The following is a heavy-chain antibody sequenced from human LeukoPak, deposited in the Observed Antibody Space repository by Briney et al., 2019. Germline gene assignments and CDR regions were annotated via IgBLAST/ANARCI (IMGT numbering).Heavy chain of an antibody. CDR2: VFHTGSA. V-gene: IGHV4-59*01. D-gene: IGHD3-22*01. Sequence: SETLSLTCTVSGGSIDTYYWNWIRQPPGKGLEWIGYVFHTGSANYNPSLKSRVTISVDTSKNQFSLKLSSVTAADTAVYYCACLTTADAFDIWGQGTMVTVSS. J-gene: IGHJ3*02. CDR1: GGSIDTYY. CDR3: ACLTTADAFDI.